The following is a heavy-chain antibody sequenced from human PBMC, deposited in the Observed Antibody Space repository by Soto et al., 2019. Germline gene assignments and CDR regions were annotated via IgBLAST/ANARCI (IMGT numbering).Heavy chain of an antibody. J-gene: IGHJ4*02. D-gene: IGHD6-19*01. CDR3: ARSYSSGWYVSPFDY. CDR2: ISAYNGNT. V-gene: IGHV1-18*01. Sequence: ASVTVSCKASGYTLTGDGIIWVRQAPGQGLEWMGWISAYNGNTNYAQKLQGRVTMTTDTSTSTAYMELRSLRSDDTAVYYCARSYSSGWYVSPFDYWGQGTLVTVSS. CDR1: GYTLTGDG.